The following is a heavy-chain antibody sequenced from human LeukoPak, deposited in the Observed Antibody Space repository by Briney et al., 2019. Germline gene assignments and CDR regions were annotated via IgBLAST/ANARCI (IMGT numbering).Heavy chain of an antibody. V-gene: IGHV3-20*01. Sequence: PGGSLRLSCAASGFTFDAYGMTWVRQAPGKGLEWVSGINWNGGTTGYADSVKGRFTISRDNAKNSLCLQMSSLRAEDTALYHCARTRYSGSYGGADYWGQGTLVTVSS. CDR3: ARTRYSGSYGGADY. D-gene: IGHD1-26*01. CDR1: GFTFDAYG. J-gene: IGHJ4*02. CDR2: INWNGGTT.